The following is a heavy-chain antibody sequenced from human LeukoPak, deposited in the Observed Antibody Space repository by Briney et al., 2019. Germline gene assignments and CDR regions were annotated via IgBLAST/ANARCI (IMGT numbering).Heavy chain of an antibody. CDR2: ITYSGST. Sequence: SETLSLTCTVSGGSISNYFWGWIRQPPGKGLEWIGFITYSGSTDHNPSLKSRVTISVDASKNQFSLKLTSVTAADTAVYYCVRHTTSGWYQVVYWGQETLVTVSS. J-gene: IGHJ4*02. CDR3: VRHTTSGWYQVVY. V-gene: IGHV4-59*01. CDR1: GGSISNYF. D-gene: IGHD6-19*01.